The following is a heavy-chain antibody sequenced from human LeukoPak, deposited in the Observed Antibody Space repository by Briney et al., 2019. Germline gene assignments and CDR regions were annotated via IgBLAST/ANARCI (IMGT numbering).Heavy chain of an antibody. Sequence: PGGSLRLPCAASGFTFSSYAMHWVRRAPGKGLEYLSAISSNGVGTDYADSVKGRFTISRDNSKNTLYLQMSSLRAEDTAVYYCVKVGRVEMATSAMGYFDYWGQGTLVTVSS. D-gene: IGHD5-24*01. V-gene: IGHV3-64D*06. CDR3: VKVGRVEMATSAMGYFDY. CDR2: ISSNGVGT. J-gene: IGHJ4*02. CDR1: GFTFSSYA.